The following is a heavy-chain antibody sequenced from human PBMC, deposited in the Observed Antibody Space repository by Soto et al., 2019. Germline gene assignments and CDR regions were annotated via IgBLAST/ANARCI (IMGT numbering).Heavy chain of an antibody. Sequence: SETLSLTCAVYGGSFSGYCWSWIRQPPGKGLEWIGEINHSGSTNYNPSLKSRVTISVDTSKNQFSLKLSSVTAADTAVYYCARRKRYSGYQFDYWGQGTLVTVSS. CDR1: GGSFSGYC. D-gene: IGHD5-12*01. CDR2: INHSGST. J-gene: IGHJ4*02. V-gene: IGHV4-34*01. CDR3: ARRKRYSGYQFDY.